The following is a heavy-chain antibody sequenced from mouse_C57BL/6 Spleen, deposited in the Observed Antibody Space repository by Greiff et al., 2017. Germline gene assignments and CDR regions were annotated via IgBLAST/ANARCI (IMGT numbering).Heavy chain of an antibody. CDR3: ARGADSSGSFAY. V-gene: IGHV14-3*01. CDR1: GFNIKNTY. CDR2: IDPANGNT. Sequence: VQLQQSVAELVRPGASVKLSCTASGFNIKNTYMHWVKQRPEQGLEWVGRIDPANGNTKYAPNLQGKAPITADTSSNPAYLQLSSLTSEDTAIYFCARGADSSGSFAYWGQGTLVTVSA. J-gene: IGHJ3*01. D-gene: IGHD3-2*02.